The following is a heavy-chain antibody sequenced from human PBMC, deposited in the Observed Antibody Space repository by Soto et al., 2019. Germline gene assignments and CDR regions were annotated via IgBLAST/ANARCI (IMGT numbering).Heavy chain of an antibody. Sequence: SETLSLTCTVSGGSITSSSYYWGWIRQPPGKGLEWIGSIYYSGSTYYNPSLKSRVTISVDTSKNQFSLKLSSVTAADTAVYYCARDKITGLFDYWGQRPLVTVSS. J-gene: IGHJ4*02. CDR3: ARDKITGLFDY. CDR2: IYYSGST. D-gene: IGHD2-8*02. CDR1: GGSITSSSYY. V-gene: IGHV4-39*02.